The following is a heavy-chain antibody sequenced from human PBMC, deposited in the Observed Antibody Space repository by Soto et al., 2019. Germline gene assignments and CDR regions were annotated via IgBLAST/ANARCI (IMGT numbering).Heavy chain of an antibody. Sequence: GGSLRLSCAASGFTFSSYSMNWVRQAPGKGLEWVSSISSTSSFIYYADSVKGRFTISRDNAKNSLYLQMNSLRAEDTAVYYCARDTEQQEFYFDYWGQGTLVNVSS. CDR2: ISSTSSFI. CDR1: GFTFSSYS. J-gene: IGHJ4*02. CDR3: ARDTEQQEFYFDY. V-gene: IGHV3-21*01. D-gene: IGHD6-13*01.